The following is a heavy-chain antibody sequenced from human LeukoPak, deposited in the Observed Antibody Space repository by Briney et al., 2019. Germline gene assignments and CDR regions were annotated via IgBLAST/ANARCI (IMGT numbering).Heavy chain of an antibody. V-gene: IGHV1-69*13. Sequence: GASVKVSCKASGGTFSSYAISWVRQAPGQGLEWMGGIIPIFGTANYAQKFQGRVTITADESTSTAYMELSSLRSEDTAVYYCARVDSSDRPNDYWGQGTLVTVSS. D-gene: IGHD5-18*01. CDR3: ARVDSSDRPNDY. CDR2: IIPIFGTA. CDR1: GGTFSSYA. J-gene: IGHJ4*02.